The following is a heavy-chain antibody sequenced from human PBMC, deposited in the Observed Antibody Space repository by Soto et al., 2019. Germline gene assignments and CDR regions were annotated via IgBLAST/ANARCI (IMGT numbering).Heavy chain of an antibody. CDR2: ISWNSGSI. CDR3: AKDMREGAAGTLKYAFEM. Sequence: GGSLRLSCAASGFTFDDYAMHWVRQAPGKGLEWVSGISWNSGSIGYADSVKGRFTISRDNAKNSLYLQMNSLRAEDTALYYCAKDMREGAAGTLKYAFEMWGQETLVTVSS. D-gene: IGHD6-13*01. J-gene: IGHJ3*02. CDR1: GFTFDDYA. V-gene: IGHV3-9*01.